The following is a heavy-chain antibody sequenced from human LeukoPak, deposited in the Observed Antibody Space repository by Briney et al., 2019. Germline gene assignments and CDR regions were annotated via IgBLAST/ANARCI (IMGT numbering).Heavy chain of an antibody. CDR3: VKECLVIINYYFDY. J-gene: IGHJ4*02. CDR1: GFTFSSYS. CDR2: ISSSSSYI. D-gene: IGHD3-22*01. V-gene: IGHV3-21*01. Sequence: GGSLRLSCAASGFTFSSYSMNWVRQAPGKGLEWVSSISSSSSYIYYADSVKGRFTVSRDNSKNTLYLQMSSLRAEDTAVYYCVKECLVIINYYFDYWGQGTLVTVSS.